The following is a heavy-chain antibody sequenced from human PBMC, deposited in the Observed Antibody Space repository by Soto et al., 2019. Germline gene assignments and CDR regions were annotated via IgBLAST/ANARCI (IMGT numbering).Heavy chain of an antibody. V-gene: IGHV1-69*13. CDR1: GGTLSSYA. CDR3: ARNGKGSVVVPAANFDY. CDR2: IIPIFGTA. J-gene: IGHJ4*02. D-gene: IGHD2-2*01. Sequence: AVKVSCKASGGTLSSYAISWVRQAPGQGLEWMGGIIPIFGTANYAQKFQGRVTITADESTSTAYMELSSLRSEDTAVYYCARNGKGSVVVPAANFDYWGQGTMVTVSS.